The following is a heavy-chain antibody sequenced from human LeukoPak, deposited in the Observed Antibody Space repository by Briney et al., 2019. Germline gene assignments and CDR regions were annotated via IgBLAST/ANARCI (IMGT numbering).Heavy chain of an antibody. CDR1: GFTFSSYG. CDR3: ARGDCSFTSCCFDY. V-gene: IGHV3-30*02. D-gene: IGHD2-2*01. J-gene: IGHJ4*02. Sequence: GSLRLSCAASGFTFSSYGMHWVRQAPGKGLEWVAFIRYDGSNKYDADSVRGRFTISRDNSKNTLYLQMNSLRAEDTAVYYCARGDCSFTSCCFDYWGQGTLVTVSS. CDR2: IRYDGSNK.